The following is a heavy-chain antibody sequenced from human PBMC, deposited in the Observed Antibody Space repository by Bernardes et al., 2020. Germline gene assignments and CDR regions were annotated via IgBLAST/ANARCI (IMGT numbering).Heavy chain of an antibody. CDR3: AKRLVVPAPMNPGFDY. D-gene: IGHD2-2*01. V-gene: IGHV3-23*01. CDR1: GFTFSSYA. Sequence: GGSLRLSCAASGFTFSSYAMSWVRQAPGKGLEWVSAIFASGGSTYYADSVKGRFIISRDNSKDTLYLQMNSLRAEDTALYYVAKRLVVPAPMNPGFDYWGQGTLVTVSS. J-gene: IGHJ4*02. CDR2: IFASGGST.